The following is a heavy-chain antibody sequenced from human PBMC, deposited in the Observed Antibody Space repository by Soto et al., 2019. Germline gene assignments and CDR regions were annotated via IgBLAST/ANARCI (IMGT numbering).Heavy chain of an antibody. J-gene: IGHJ3*02. CDR3: AADLQKLNRDAFDI. D-gene: IGHD6-13*01. CDR1: GFTNDCCS. CDR2: IVVGSGNT. V-gene: IGHV1-58*02. Sequence: ACSKAPGFTNDCCSMWWVRHEHGQRLEWIGWIVVGSGNTNYAQKFQERVTITRDMSTSTAYMELSSLRSEDTAVYYCAADLQKLNRDAFDIWGQGTMVTVSS.